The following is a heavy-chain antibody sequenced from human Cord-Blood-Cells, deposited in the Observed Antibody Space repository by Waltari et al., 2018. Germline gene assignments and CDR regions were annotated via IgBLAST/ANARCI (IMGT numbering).Heavy chain of an antibody. J-gene: IGHJ6*03. D-gene: IGHD3-10*01. CDR3: ARLKDYYGSGSYYYYYYYMDV. CDR1: GGSIRSRSSY. CDR2: IYYSGST. V-gene: IGHV4-39*07. Sequence: QLQLQESGPGLVKPSETLSLTCTVSGGSIRSRSSYWGWLRQPPGTGLGWIGSIYYSGSTYYNPSLKSRVTISVDTSKNQFSLKLSSVTAADTAVYYCARLKDYYGSGSYYYYYYYMDVWGKGTTVTVSS.